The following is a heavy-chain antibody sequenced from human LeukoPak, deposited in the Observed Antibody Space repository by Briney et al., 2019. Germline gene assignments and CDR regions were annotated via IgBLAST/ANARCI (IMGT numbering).Heavy chain of an antibody. J-gene: IGHJ4*02. V-gene: IGHV2-5*02. CDR2: IYWDDDK. Sequence: SGPTLVNPTQTLTLTCTFSGFSLSASGVGVGWIRQPPGKALEWLALIYWDDDKRYRPSLKRRLTITKDTSKNQVVLTMTNMDPVDTATYYCAHQPELVYYFDYWGQGTLVTVSS. CDR1: GFSLSASGVG. D-gene: IGHD3-9*01. CDR3: AHQPELVYYFDY.